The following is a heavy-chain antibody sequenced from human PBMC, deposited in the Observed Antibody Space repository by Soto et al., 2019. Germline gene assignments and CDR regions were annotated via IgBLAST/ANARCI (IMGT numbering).Heavy chain of an antibody. CDR1: GFTFSSYA. CDR2: ISGSGGST. Sequence: GGSLRLSCAASGFTFSSYAMSWVRQAPGKGLEWVSAISGSGGSTYYADSVKGRFTISRDNSKNTLYLQMNSLRAEDTAVYYCAKDEDIHYYGSGSYYIYWGQGTLVTVSS. CDR3: AKDEDIHYYGSGSYYIY. D-gene: IGHD3-10*01. V-gene: IGHV3-23*01. J-gene: IGHJ4*02.